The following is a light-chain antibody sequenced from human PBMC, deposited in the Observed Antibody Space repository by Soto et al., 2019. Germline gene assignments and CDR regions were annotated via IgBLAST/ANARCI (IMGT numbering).Light chain of an antibody. J-gene: IGKJ2*01. CDR2: WAS. Sequence: DIVMTQSPDSLAVSLGERATINCKSSQSVLYSSNNKNYLAWYQQKPGQPPKLLIYWASTRESGVPDRLSGSGSGTDVTLPISSRQAEDVAVYYCQQYYSTPYTFGQGTKVEIK. V-gene: IGKV4-1*01. CDR3: QQYYSTPYT. CDR1: QSVLYSSNNKNY.